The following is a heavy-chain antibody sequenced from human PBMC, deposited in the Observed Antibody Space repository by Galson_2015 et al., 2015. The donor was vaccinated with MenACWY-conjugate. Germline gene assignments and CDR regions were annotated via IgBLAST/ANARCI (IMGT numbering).Heavy chain of an antibody. D-gene: IGHD6-13*01. V-gene: IGHV4-59*01. CDR2: IYSGNT. Sequence: LSLTCTVSGVSISTYYWSWIRQSPGKGLEWIGYIYSGNTNYNPSLLSRVTISDDTSKNQFSLILTSVTAADTAVYYCATSHNSIWYGAFDIWGQGTLVTVSS. J-gene: IGHJ3*02. CDR3: ATSHNSIWYGAFDI. CDR1: GVSISTYY.